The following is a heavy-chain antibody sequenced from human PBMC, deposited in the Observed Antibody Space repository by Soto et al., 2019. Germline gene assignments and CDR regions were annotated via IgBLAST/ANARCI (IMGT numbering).Heavy chain of an antibody. D-gene: IGHD6-6*01. V-gene: IGHV4-34*01. CDR1: GGSFSGYY. Sequence: QVQLQQWGAGLLKPSETLSLTCAVYGGSFSGYYWSWIRQPPGKGLEWIGEINHSGSTYYNPSLKSRVTISVDTSKNQFSLKLSSVTAADTAVYYCARMYSSSPIDYWGQGTLVTVSS. CDR3: ARMYSSSPIDY. CDR2: INHSGST. J-gene: IGHJ4*02.